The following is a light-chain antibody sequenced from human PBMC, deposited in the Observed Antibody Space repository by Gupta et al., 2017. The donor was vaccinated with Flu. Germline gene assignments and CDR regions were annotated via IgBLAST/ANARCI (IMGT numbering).Light chain of an antibody. CDR1: QDISNY. CDR2: DAS. CDR3: QQEDNLPYT. J-gene: IGKJ2*01. Sequence: DIQMTQSPSSLSASVGDRVTITCQASQDISNYLNWYQQKPGKAPKLLIYDASKVETGVPSRFSGSGSGTDFTFTTSSLQPEDIATYYCQQEDNLPYTFGQGTKVEIK. V-gene: IGKV1-33*01.